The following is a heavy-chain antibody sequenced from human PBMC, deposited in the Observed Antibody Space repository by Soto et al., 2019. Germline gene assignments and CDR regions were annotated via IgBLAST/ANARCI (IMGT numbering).Heavy chain of an antibody. J-gene: IGHJ4*02. D-gene: IGHD3-22*01. CDR3: AKGTTMIVVVIPLD. V-gene: IGHV3-23*01. Sequence: GGSLRLSCAASGFTFSSYAMSWVRQAPGKGLEWVSAISGSGGSTYYADSVKGRFTISRDNSKNTLYLQMNSLSAEDTAVYYCAKGTTMIVVVIPLDWGQGPLGTV. CDR1: GFTFSSYA. CDR2: ISGSGGST.